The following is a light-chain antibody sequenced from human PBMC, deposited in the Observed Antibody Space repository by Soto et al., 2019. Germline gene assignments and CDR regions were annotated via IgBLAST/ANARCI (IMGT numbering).Light chain of an antibody. J-gene: IGKJ3*01. CDR3: HQRQSWPRT. V-gene: IGKV3-11*01. CDR2: LAS. Sequence: EIVLTQSPATLSSFPGDRVTLSCRASQAVNTRLAWYQHKPGQAPRLLIYLASNRAAGVPARFSGSGSGTDFTLTISDVEPEDCAVYYFHQRQSWPRTFGPGTTVDIK. CDR1: QAVNTR.